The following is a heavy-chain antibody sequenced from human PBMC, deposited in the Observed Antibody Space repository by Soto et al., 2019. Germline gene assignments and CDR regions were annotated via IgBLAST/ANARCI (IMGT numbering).Heavy chain of an antibody. CDR2: ISAYNGNT. J-gene: IGHJ4*02. CDR1: GYTFPNYH. Sequence: ASGELCCKASGYTFPNYHIIRVGQDLGQGLEWMGWISAYNGNTVYAQKVQGRVTMTTDTSTNTVYMELRSLRSDDTAVYYCARIGLSQWLAYSADLGQGTPVTRSS. D-gene: IGHD6-19*01. V-gene: IGHV1-18*01. CDR3: ARIGLSQWLAYSAD.